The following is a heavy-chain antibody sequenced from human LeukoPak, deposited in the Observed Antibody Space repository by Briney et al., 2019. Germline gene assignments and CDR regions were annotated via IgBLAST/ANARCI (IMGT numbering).Heavy chain of an antibody. V-gene: IGHV3-23*01. D-gene: IGHD3-22*01. J-gene: IGHJ3*02. CDR1: GFTFSSYA. CDR3: AKDVVWGYDSRVEEAFDI. CDR2: ISGSGGST. Sequence: GGSLRLSCTASGFTFSSYAMSWVRQAPGKGLEWVSAISGSGGSTYYADSVKGRFTISRDNSKNTLYLQMNSLRAEDTAVYYCAKDVVWGYDSRVEEAFDIWGQGTMVTVSS.